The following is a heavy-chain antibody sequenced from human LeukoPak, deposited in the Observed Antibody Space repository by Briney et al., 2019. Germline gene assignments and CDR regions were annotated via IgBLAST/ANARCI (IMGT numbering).Heavy chain of an antibody. CDR2: VYASGAN. J-gene: IGHJ4*02. CDR1: GDSVTSHG. Sequence: LETLSLTCSVSGDSVTSHGWSWVRQPPGKGLEWIGYVYASGANSDNCNPSLKSRITISVDTSRNQFSLRLNSVTAADTAIYYCARDNVGSLDFWGQGILVTVSS. V-gene: IGHV4-59*02. D-gene: IGHD3-10*01. CDR3: ARDNVGSLDF.